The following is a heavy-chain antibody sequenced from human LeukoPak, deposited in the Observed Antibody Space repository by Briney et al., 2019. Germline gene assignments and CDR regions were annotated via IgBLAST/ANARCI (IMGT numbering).Heavy chain of an antibody. D-gene: IGHD1-26*01. CDR1: WFTFSPAW. CDR3: PVHAGGHPHYFDF. Sequence: GGSLRLSCSASWFTFSPAWMSWVRQGPGKGLEWVGRIKSKTNGDTTEYATSVKGRFTISRDDSKNPLDLETNSLTTDDTAVYYCPVHAGGHPHYFDFWGQGDLVTVSS. CDR2: IKSKTNGDTT. V-gene: IGHV3-15*01. J-gene: IGHJ4*02.